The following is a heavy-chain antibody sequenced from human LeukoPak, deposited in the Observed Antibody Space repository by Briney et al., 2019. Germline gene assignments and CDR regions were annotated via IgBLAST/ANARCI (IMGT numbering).Heavy chain of an antibody. D-gene: IGHD5-18*01. J-gene: IGHJ4*02. CDR3: ARDRYSYGLPPDY. CDR1: GGTFSSYA. Sequence: SVKVSCKASGGTFSSYAISWVRQAPGQGLEWMGGIIPIFGTANYAQKFQGRVTITADKSTSTAYMELSSLRSEDTAVYYCARDRYSYGLPPDYWGQGTLVTVSS. CDR2: IIPIFGTA. V-gene: IGHV1-69*06.